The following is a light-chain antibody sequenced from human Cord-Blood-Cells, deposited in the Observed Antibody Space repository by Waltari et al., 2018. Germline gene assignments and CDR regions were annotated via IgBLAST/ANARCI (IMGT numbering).Light chain of an antibody. Sequence: QFPLTQPPPVSGPLGRPIPIPAPGTAMVVGVYNLFPWYQQHPGKAPKLMIYEGSKRPSGVSNRFSGSKSGNTASLTISGLQAEDEADYYCCSYAGSSTWVFGGGTKLTVL. CDR1: AMVVGVYNL. V-gene: IGLV2-23*01. CDR3: CSYAGSSTWV. J-gene: IGLJ3*02. CDR2: EGS.